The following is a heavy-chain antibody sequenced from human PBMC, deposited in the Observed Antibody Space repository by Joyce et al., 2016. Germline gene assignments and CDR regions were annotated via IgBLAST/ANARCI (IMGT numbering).Heavy chain of an antibody. J-gene: IGHJ5*02. CDR2: IKPSGGST. Sequence: QVQLVQSGAEVKKPGASVKVSCKASGYTFRSYYLHWGRQAPGQGLEWMGIIKPSGGSTNYAQKFQGRVTMTRDTSTSTVYMELSRLRYEDTAVYYCARDRGAYVRRGNWLDPWGQGTLVTVSS. CDR3: ARDRGAYVRRGNWLDP. D-gene: IGHD3-10*02. CDR1: GYTFRSYY. V-gene: IGHV1-46*01.